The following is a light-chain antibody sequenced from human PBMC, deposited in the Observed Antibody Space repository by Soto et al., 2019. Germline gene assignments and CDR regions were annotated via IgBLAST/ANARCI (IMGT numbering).Light chain of an antibody. CDR2: KVP. CDR3: MQGTYWPLVT. CDR1: QSLVYSDGNTY. J-gene: IGKJ4*01. V-gene: IGKV2-30*01. Sequence: DVVMTQSPLSLPVTLGQPASISCRSSQSLVYSDGNTYLNWVHQRPGQSPRRLIYKVPNRDSGVLDRFSSSGSGTAVTLKISRVGAEDVGVYYCMQGTYWPLVTFCGGTKVEIK.